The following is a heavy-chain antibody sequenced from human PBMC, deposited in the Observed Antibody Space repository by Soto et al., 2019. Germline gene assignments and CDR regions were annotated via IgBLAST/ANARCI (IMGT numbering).Heavy chain of an antibody. CDR3: AAQYYYGSGSYYVYYYYYGMDV. Sequence: SDTLSLTCTVSGGSISSSSYYWVWIRQPPGKWLEWIGSIYYSGSTYYNPSLKSRVTISVDTSKNQFSLKLSSVTAADTAVYYCAAQYYYGSGSYYVYYYYYGMDVWGQGTTVS. CDR1: GGSISSSSYY. D-gene: IGHD3-10*01. V-gene: IGHV4-39*01. CDR2: IYYSGST. J-gene: IGHJ6*02.